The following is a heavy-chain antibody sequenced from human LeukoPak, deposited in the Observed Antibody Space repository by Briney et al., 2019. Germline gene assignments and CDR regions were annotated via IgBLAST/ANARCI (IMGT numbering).Heavy chain of an antibody. D-gene: IGHD1-26*01. CDR1: GFTFSSYA. Sequence: PGGSLRLSCSASGFTFSSYAMHWVRQAPGKGLEYVSAISSNGGSTYYADSVKGRFTISRDNSKNTLYLRMSSLRAEDTAVYYCVTVGATYYFDYWGQGTLVTVSP. V-gene: IGHV3-64D*06. CDR2: ISSNGGST. J-gene: IGHJ4*02. CDR3: VTVGATYYFDY.